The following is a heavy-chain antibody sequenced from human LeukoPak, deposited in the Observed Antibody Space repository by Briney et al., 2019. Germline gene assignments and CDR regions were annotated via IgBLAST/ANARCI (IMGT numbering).Heavy chain of an antibody. V-gene: IGHV3-7*03. J-gene: IGHJ4*02. CDR1: GFTFDNYW. CDR2: IKEDGSEK. D-gene: IGHD3-9*01. Sequence: PGGSLRLSCAASGFTFDNYWMNWVRQAPGKGLEWVANIKEDGSEKNYVDSVKGRFTISRDNAKNSLYLEMNSLRAEDTAVYYCARDMELRYFDWLPSEGCFDYWGQGTVVTVSS. CDR3: ARDMELRYFDWLPSEGCFDY.